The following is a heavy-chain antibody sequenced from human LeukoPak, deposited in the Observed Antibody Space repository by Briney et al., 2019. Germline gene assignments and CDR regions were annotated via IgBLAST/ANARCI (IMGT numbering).Heavy chain of an antibody. CDR3: ARHLPDCSSTSCPPPGYYYYYMDV. CDR1: GGSISSSSYY. Sequence: SQTLSLTCTVSGGSISSSSYYWGWIRQPPGKGLEWVGSIYYSGSTYYNPSLKSRVTISVDTSKNQFSLKLSSVTAADTAVYYCARHLPDCSSTSCPPPGYYYYYMDVWGKGTTVTVSS. V-gene: IGHV4-39*01. D-gene: IGHD2-2*01. J-gene: IGHJ6*03. CDR2: IYYSGST.